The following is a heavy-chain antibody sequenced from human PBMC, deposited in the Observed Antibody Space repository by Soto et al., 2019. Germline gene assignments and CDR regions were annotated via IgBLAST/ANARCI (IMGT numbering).Heavy chain of an antibody. CDR2: ISYDGTNK. CDR1: GFTFTSYA. J-gene: IGHJ3*02. Sequence: PVGSLRLSCVASGFTFTSYAMHWVRQAPGKGLEWVAVISYDGTNKYHADSVKGRFTISRDNSKNTLYLQMNNLRREDTALYYCARPAVASIRWEAFDIWGQGTKVTVSS. CDR3: ARPAVASIRWEAFDI. D-gene: IGHD6-19*01. V-gene: IGHV3-30-3*01.